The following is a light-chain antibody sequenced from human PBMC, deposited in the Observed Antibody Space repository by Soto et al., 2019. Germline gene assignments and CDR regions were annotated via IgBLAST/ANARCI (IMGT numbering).Light chain of an antibody. CDR2: EVS. V-gene: IGLV2-14*01. Sequence: VLTQPASVSGSPGQSITISCAGTSSDVGSYNYVSWYQQHPGKAPKLMIYEVSNRPSGVSSRFSGSKSGNTASLTISGLQAEDEADYYCSSYTSSSTLFGTGTKVTVL. CDR1: SSDVGSYNY. CDR3: SSYTSSSTL. J-gene: IGLJ1*01.